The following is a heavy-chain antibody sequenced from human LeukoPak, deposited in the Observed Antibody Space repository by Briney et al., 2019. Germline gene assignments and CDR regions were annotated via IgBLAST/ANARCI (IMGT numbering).Heavy chain of an antibody. CDR1: GGSISSGGYS. CDR3: ARGEGEYDFWSGYYNWFDP. V-gene: IGHV4-30-2*05. J-gene: IGHJ5*02. Sequence: PSETLSLTCAVSGGSISSGGYSWSWIRQPPGKDLEWIGYIYHSGSTYYNPSLKSRVTISVDTSKNQFSLKLSSVTAADTAVYYCARGEGEYDFWSGYYNWFDPWGQGTLVTVSS. CDR2: IYHSGST. D-gene: IGHD3-3*01.